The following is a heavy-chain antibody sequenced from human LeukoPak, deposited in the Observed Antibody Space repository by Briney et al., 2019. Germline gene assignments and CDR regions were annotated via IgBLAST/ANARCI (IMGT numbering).Heavy chain of an antibody. CDR2: ISGSGGST. Sequence: GGSLRLSCAASGFTFSSYAMSWVRQAPGKGLEWVSAISGSGGSTYYADSVKGRFTISRDDSKNTLYLQMNSLRAEDTAVYYCAKDLGRYFEYFQHWGQGTLVTVSS. J-gene: IGHJ1*01. V-gene: IGHV3-23*01. CDR3: AKDLGRYFEYFQH. D-gene: IGHD3-10*01. CDR1: GFTFSSYA.